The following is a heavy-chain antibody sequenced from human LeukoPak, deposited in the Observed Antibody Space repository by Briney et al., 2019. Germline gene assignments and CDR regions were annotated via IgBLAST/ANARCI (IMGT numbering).Heavy chain of an antibody. J-gene: IGHJ4*02. CDR2: IIPILGIA. CDR1: GGTFSSYA. V-gene: IGHV1-69*04. CDR3: ARRSYSYGSYFFDY. Sequence: ASVKVSCKASGGTFSSYAISWVRQAPGQGLEWMGRIIPILGIANYAQKFQGRVTITADKSTSTAYMELSSLRSEDTAVYYCARRSYSYGSYFFDYWGQGTLVTVSS. D-gene: IGHD5-18*01.